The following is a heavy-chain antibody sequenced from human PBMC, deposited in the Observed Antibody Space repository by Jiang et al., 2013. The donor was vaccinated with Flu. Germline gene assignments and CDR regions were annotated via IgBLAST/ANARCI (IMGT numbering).Heavy chain of an antibody. CDR3: ARGLQIDLVGATTHQFDY. J-gene: IGHJ4*02. V-gene: IGHV4-34*01. CDR1: GGSFSGYY. CDR2: INHSGST. D-gene: IGHD1-26*01. Sequence: LLKPSETLSLTCAVYGGSFSGYYWSWIRQPPGKGLEWIGEINHSGSTNYNPSLKSRVTISVDTSKNQFSLKLSSVTAADTAVYYCARGLQIDLVGATTHQFDYWGQGTLVTVSS.